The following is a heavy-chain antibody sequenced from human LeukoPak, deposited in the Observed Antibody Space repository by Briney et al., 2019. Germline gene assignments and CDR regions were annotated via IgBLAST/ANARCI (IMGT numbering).Heavy chain of an antibody. D-gene: IGHD1-20*01. Sequence: SETLSLTCTVSGDSFSSVDYYWGWIRQPPVKGLEWIGNIYYSGSTYYNPSLKSRVTISLDTSKNQFSLKLSSVTAADTAVYYCVRDRRNWNYFDYWGHGILVTVSS. CDR2: IYYSGST. CDR3: VRDRRNWNYFDY. J-gene: IGHJ4*01. CDR1: GDSFSSVDYY. V-gene: IGHV4-39*07.